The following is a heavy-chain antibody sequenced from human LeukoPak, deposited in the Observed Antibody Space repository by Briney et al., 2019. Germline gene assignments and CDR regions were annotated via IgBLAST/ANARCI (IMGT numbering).Heavy chain of an antibody. CDR3: ARGAGDDTSGSRMKGAFDY. CDR2: IFCGGTT. CDR1: GFTVSNKY. V-gene: IGHV3-53*04. Sequence: PGGSLRLSCAASGFTVSNKYMSWVRQAPGKGLEWVSVIFCGGTTYYADSVKGRFTISRHIPRNTLYLQMNSLRAEDTAVYYCARGAGDDTSGSRMKGAFDYWGQGTLVTVSS. D-gene: IGHD3-22*01. J-gene: IGHJ4*02.